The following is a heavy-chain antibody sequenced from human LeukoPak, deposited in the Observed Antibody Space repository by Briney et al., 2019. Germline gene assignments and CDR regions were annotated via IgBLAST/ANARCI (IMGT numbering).Heavy chain of an antibody. Sequence: ASVKVSCKASGYTFTSYYMHWVRQAPGQGLEWMGIINPSGGSTSYAQKFQGRVTMPRDMSTNTVYMELSSLRSEDTAVYYCARTRDTPDAFDIWGQGTMVTVSS. V-gene: IGHV1-46*01. CDR3: ARTRDTPDAFDI. CDR2: INPSGGST. CDR1: GYTFTSYY. J-gene: IGHJ3*02. D-gene: IGHD5-18*01.